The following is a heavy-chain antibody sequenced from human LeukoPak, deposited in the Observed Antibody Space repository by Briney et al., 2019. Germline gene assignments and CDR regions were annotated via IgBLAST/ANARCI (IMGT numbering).Heavy chain of an antibody. J-gene: IGHJ3*01. Sequence: SETLSLTCSVSDGSINTISDYWGWVRQPPGKGLEWIGSVYYTGSTYYNAPFKSRVTISIDTSKNQFSLSLSAVTAADTAMYYCAREDAVSSDDAFDLWGQGTMVTVS. D-gene: IGHD6-19*01. CDR1: DGSINTISDY. CDR3: AREDAVSSDDAFDL. CDR2: VYYTGST. V-gene: IGHV4-39*07.